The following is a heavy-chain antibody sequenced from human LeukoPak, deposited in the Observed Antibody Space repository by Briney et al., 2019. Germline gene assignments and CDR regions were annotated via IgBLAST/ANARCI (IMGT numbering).Heavy chain of an antibody. J-gene: IGHJ4*02. CDR2: IYTSGST. CDR1: GGSISSYY. D-gene: IGHD3-22*01. CDR3: AREPHYYDSSGYYRFDY. Sequence: SETLSLTCTVSGGSISSYYWSWIRQPARKGLELIGRIYTSGSTNYNPSLKSRVTMSVDTSKNQFSLKLSSVTAADTAVYYCAREPHYYDSSGYYRFDYWGQGTLVTVSS. V-gene: IGHV4-4*07.